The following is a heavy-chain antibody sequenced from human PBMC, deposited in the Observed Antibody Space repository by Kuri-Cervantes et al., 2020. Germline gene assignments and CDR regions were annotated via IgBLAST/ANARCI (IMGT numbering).Heavy chain of an antibody. D-gene: IGHD1-14*01. J-gene: IGHJ4*02. CDR3: ARIKPPSNNDY. Sequence: SETLSLTCDVSPNSLTSGHYWGWIRQPPGKGLGWIGYIYYSGSTNYNPSLKSRVTISVDTSKNQFSLKLSSVTAADTAVYYCARIKPPSNNDYWGQGTLVTVSS. CDR2: IYYSGST. CDR1: PNSLTSGHY. V-gene: IGHV4-61*01.